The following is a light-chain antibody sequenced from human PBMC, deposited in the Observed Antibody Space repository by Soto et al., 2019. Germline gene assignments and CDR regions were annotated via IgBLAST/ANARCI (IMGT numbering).Light chain of an antibody. V-gene: IGLV2-23*01. CDR3: CSFAGTFWV. Sequence: QSALTQPASVSGSPGQSITISCSGTSSDVGSYNLVSWYQQRPDKAPKLIIYEGTKRPSGVSNRFSGSKSGNTASLTISGLQAGDEADYFCCSFAGTFWVFGGGTKVTVL. J-gene: IGLJ3*02. CDR1: SSDVGSYNL. CDR2: EGT.